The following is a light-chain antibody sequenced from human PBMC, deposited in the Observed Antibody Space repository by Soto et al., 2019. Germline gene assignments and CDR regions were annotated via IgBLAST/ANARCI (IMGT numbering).Light chain of an antibody. CDR3: QKYNNWTIT. Sequence: DIVMTQSPDSLAVSLVERATINCKSSQSVLYSSNNKKYLAWYKQKPGQPPKILVYWESTREYGVPDRLSGSGSGKDLNLTISRLQAEDVAVYYCQKYNNWTITFGQGTRLEIK. V-gene: IGKV4-1*01. CDR1: QSVLYSSNNKKY. CDR2: WES. J-gene: IGKJ5*01.